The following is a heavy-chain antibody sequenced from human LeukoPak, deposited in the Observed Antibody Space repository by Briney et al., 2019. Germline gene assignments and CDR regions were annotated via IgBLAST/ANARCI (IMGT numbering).Heavy chain of an antibody. J-gene: IGHJ4*02. CDR3: AKDGTWIQLWLAY. CDR2: ISGSGGST. V-gene: IGHV3-23*01. CDR1: GFTFNTYA. Sequence: GGSLRLSCAASGFTFNTYATSWVRQAPGKGLEWVSAISGSGGSTYCADSVKGRFTMSRDNSKNTLYLQMNSLRAEDTAVYYCAKDGTWIQLWLAYWGQGTLVTVSS. D-gene: IGHD5-18*01.